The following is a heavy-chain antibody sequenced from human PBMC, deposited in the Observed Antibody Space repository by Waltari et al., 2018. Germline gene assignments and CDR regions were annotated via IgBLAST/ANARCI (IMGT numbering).Heavy chain of an antibody. Sequence: DVQLVESGGGLVKPGGSLRRSCAASGFLFSSYDMNWVRPAPGKGLEWVASISGSGRTYIFYTDSVKGRFTISRDNAKNSLYLQMNSLSAEDTAVYYCTRDLYASGGDYFDPWGQGTSVTVSS. J-gene: IGHJ4*02. CDR2: ISGSGRTYI. D-gene: IGHD6-19*01. V-gene: IGHV3-21*01. CDR3: TRDLYASGGDYFDP. CDR1: GFLFSSYD.